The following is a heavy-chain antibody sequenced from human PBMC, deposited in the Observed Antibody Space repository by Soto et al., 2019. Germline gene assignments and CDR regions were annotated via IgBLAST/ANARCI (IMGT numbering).Heavy chain of an antibody. V-gene: IGHV3-30*18. D-gene: IGHD2-8*01. CDR3: AKDLLVLGSYYYYGMDV. Sequence: PWGSLSLSCAASGFTFSSYGMHWVRPAPGKGLEWVAVISYDGSNKYYADSVKGRFTISRDNSKNTLYLQMNSLRAEDTAVYYCAKDLLVLGSYYYYGMDVWGQGTTVTVSS. J-gene: IGHJ6*02. CDR1: GFTFSSYG. CDR2: ISYDGSNK.